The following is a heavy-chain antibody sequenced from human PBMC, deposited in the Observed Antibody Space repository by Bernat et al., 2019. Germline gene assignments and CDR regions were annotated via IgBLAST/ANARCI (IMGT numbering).Heavy chain of an antibody. V-gene: IGHV3-49*04. CDR3: TRCEWQLGGPNYYGMDV. Sequence: EVQLVESGGGLVQPGRSLRLSCTASGFTFGDYAMSWVRQAPGQGLEWVGFIRSKPYGGTTEYAASVKGRFTIAGDDSKSIGYLQMISLKTEDTAVYYCTRCEWQLGGPNYYGMDVWGQGTTVTVSS. D-gene: IGHD7-27*01. CDR2: IRSKPYGGTT. J-gene: IGHJ6*02. CDR1: GFTFGDYA.